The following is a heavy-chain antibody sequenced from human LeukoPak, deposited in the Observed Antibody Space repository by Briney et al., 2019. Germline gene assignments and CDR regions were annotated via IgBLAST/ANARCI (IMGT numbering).Heavy chain of an antibody. D-gene: IGHD3-22*01. CDR2: INHSGST. Sequence: SETLSLTCAVYGGSFSGYYWSWIRQPPGKGLEWIGEINHSGSTNYNPSLKSRVTISVDTSKNQFSLKLSSVAAADTAVYYCASHDSSGYYYSDYWGQGTLVTVSS. CDR3: ASHDSSGYYYSDY. CDR1: GGSFSGYY. J-gene: IGHJ4*02. V-gene: IGHV4-34*01.